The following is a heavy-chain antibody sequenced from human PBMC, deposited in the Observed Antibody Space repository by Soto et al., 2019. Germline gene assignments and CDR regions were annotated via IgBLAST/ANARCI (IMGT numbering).Heavy chain of an antibody. V-gene: IGHV4-31*03. CDR1: GGSISSGDYY. J-gene: IGHJ6*02. CDR2: IYHSGST. Sequence: QVQLQESGPGLVKPSQTLSLTCTVFGGSISSGDYYWSWIRQHPGKGLEWIGYIYHSGSTDYNPSRERRFTISLDTSKNQFSLKMSFVTAADTAVYYCARDIAVAGISSYYYGMDVWGQGTTVTVSS. CDR3: ARDIAVAGISSYYYGMDV. D-gene: IGHD6-19*01.